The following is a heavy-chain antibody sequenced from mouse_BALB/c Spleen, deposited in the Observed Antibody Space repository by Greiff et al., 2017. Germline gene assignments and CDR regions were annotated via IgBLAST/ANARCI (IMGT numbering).Heavy chain of an antibody. CDR1: GFNIKDYY. J-gene: IGHJ3*01. CDR3: NAWGRYGFAY. Sequence: EVQLVESGAELVRSGASVKLSCTASGFNIKDYYMHWVKQRPEQGLEWIGWIDPENGDTEYAPKFQGKATMTADTSSNTAYLQLSSLTSEDTAVYYCNAWGRYGFAYWGQGTLVTVSA. V-gene: IGHV14-4*02. D-gene: IGHD2-14*01. CDR2: IDPENGDT.